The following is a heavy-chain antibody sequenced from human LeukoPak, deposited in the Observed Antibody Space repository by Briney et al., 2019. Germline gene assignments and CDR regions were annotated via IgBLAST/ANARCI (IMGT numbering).Heavy chain of an antibody. CDR1: GDSVSSNSAA. V-gene: IGHV6-1*01. CDR2: TYYRSKWYN. CDR3: ARDQPFRDGYNFDAFDI. Sequence: SQTLSLTCAISGDSVSSNSAAWNWIRQSPSRGLEWLGRTYYRSKWYNDYAVSVKSRITINPDTSKNQFSLQLNSVTPEDTAVYYCARDQPFRDGYNFDAFDIWGQGTMVTVSS. D-gene: IGHD5-24*01. J-gene: IGHJ3*02.